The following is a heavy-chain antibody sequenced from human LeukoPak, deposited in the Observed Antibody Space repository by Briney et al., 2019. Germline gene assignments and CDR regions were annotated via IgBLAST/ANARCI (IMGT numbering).Heavy chain of an antibody. CDR2: ISGDNGNT. CDR3: ARGGPNSGGWTLDH. J-gene: IGHJ4*02. CDR1: GYTFSSYA. Sequence: GASVKVSCKTSGYTFSSYAMHWVRQAPGQRLEWMGCISGDNGNTQYSQKFQGRVAFTRDTSASTAYMELSSLTSEDMAVFYCARGGPNSGGWTLDHWGQGTLVSVSS. V-gene: IGHV1-3*03. D-gene: IGHD6-19*01.